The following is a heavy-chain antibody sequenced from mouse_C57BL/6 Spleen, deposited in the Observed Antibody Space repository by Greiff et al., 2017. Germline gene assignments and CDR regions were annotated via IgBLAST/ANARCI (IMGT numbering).Heavy chain of an antibody. J-gene: IGHJ2*01. CDR2: INPNNGGT. D-gene: IGHD1-1*01. V-gene: IGHV1-26*01. Sequence: EVQLQQSGPELVKPGASVKISCKASGYTFTDYYMNWVKQSHGKSLEWIGDINPNNGGTSYNQKFKGKATLTVDKSSSTAYMELRSLTSEDSAVYYCARRLRRIFDYWGQGTTLTVSS. CDR1: GYTFTDYY. CDR3: ARRLRRIFDY.